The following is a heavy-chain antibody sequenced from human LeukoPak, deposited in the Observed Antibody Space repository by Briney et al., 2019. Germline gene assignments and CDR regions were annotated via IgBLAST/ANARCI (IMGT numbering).Heavy chain of an antibody. CDR1: GYSFTSYW. V-gene: IGHV5-51*01. Sequence: GESLKSPCKGSGYSFTSYWIAWVRQMPGKGLEWMGIIYSGDSDTRYSPSFQGQVTISADKSISTAYLQWSSLKASDTAMYYCARHFGGGGSKVVNSPVDYWGQGTLGTVSS. CDR2: IYSGDSDT. J-gene: IGHJ4*02. CDR3: ARHFGGGGSKVVNSPVDY. D-gene: IGHD3-16*01.